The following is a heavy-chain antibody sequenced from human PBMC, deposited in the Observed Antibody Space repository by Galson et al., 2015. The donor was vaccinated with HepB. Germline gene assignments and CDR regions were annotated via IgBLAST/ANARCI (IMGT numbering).Heavy chain of an antibody. CDR3: VEGLADHFDY. CDR2: ISSNGGST. Sequence: SLRLSCAASGFTFSSYAMHWVRQAPGKGLEYVSAISSNGGSTYYADSVKGRFTISRDNSKNTLYLQMSSLRAEDTAVYYCVEGLADHFDYWGQGTLVTVSS. J-gene: IGHJ4*02. V-gene: IGHV3-64D*06. CDR1: GFTFSSYA.